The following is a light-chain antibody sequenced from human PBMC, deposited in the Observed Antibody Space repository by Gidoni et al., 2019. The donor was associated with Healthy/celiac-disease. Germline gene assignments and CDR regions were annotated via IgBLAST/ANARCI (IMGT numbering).Light chain of an antibody. CDR1: QSVLYSSNNKNY. CDR2: WAS. J-gene: IGKJ1*01. CDR3: QQYYSTPRT. Sequence: DIVMTQSPDSLAVSLGERATINCKSSQSVLYSSNNKNYLAWYQQKPGQPPMLLIYWASTRDAGVPDRFSGSGSGTDFTLTISSLQDEDVAVYYCQQYYSTPRTFGQGTKVEIK. V-gene: IGKV4-1*01.